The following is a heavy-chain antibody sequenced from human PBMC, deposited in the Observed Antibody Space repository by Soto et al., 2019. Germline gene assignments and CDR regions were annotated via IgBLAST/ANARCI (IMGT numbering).Heavy chain of an antibody. CDR2: ISYDGTNK. CDR3: ARDLVAHDFWSGYQGDFDYYQIDV. J-gene: IGHJ6*02. Sequence: QVQLVESGGGVVQPGRSLRLSCAASGFTFSSYPMHWVRQAPGKGLEWVAVISYDGTNKYYADAGKGRFTISRDNSENALYLQMHTLRAEDTAVYFCARDLVAHDFWSGYQGDFDYYQIDVWGQGTTVTVSS. D-gene: IGHD3-3*01. V-gene: IGHV3-30-3*01. CDR1: GFTFSSYP.